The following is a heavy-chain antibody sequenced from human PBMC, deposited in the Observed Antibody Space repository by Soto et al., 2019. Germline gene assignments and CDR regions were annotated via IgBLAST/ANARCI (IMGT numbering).Heavy chain of an antibody. V-gene: IGHV1-46*01. CDR2: IEPSGGSR. Sequence: ASVKVSCKASGGTFSSYAISWVRQAPGQGLEWMGVIEPSGGSRSYTQKFQGRVTMTRDTSTSTVYMELSSLRSEDTAVYYCARQRVSFLSFDIWGQGTLVTVSS. D-gene: IGHD6-25*01. J-gene: IGHJ4*02. CDR1: GGTFSSYA. CDR3: ARQRVSFLSFDI.